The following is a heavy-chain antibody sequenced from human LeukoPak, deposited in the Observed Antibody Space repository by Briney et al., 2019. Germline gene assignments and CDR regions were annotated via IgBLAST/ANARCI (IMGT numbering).Heavy chain of an antibody. CDR3: AKDGVVVPTVIVVVAYFDY. CDR1: GFTFSSYA. V-gene: IGHV3-23*01. CDR2: ISASGGST. J-gene: IGHJ4*02. Sequence: GGSLRLSCAASGFTFSSYAMHWVRQAPGKGLEWVSAISASGGSTYYADSVKGRFTISRDNSKNTLYLQMNSLRAEDTAVYYCAKDGVVVPTVIVVVAYFDYWGQGTLVTVSS. D-gene: IGHD3-22*01.